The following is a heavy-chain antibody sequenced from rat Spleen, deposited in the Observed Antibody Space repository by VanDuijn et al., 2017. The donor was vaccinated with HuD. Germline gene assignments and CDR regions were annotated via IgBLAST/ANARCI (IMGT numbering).Heavy chain of an antibody. J-gene: IGHJ3*01. CDR2: ITYDGSST. V-gene: IGHV5-31*01. CDR3: ATGGSWFAY. D-gene: IGHD5-1*01. CDR1: GFTFNNYW. Sequence: EVQLVESGGGLVQPGRSLKLSCVASGFTFNNYWMTWIRQAPGKGLEWVASITYDGSSTYYRDSVKGRFTISRDNAESTLYLQMDSLRSEDTATYYCATGGSWFAYWGQGTLVTVSS.